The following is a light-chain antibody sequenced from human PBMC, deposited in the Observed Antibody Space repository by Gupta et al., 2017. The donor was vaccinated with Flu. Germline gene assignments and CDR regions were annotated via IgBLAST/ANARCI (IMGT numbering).Light chain of an antibody. Sequence: QSVLSQPPSVSGAPGQRVTISCTGSSSNIGAGYEVHWYQQLPGTAPKLLIYANFDRPSGVPDRFSGSKSGISASLAITGLQAEDEADYYCQSFDSSLNIYVFGTGTKVTVL. CDR1: SSNIGAGYE. CDR2: ANF. CDR3: QSFDSSLNIYV. V-gene: IGLV1-40*01. J-gene: IGLJ1*01.